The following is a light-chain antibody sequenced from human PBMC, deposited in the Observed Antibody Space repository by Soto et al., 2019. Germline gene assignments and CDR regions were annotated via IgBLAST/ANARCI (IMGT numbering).Light chain of an antibody. CDR2: LNSDCSH. CDR1: GGHSTYS. CDR3: QTWGRGIVV. Sequence: QSVLTQSPSASASLGASVNLTCTLTGGHSTYSIGWHQQQPQRGPRFLMRLNSDCSHSKGDGIPDRFSGSSSGAERFLTISSLQSEDEADYYCQTWGRGIVVFGGGTKLTVL. V-gene: IGLV4-69*02. J-gene: IGLJ2*01.